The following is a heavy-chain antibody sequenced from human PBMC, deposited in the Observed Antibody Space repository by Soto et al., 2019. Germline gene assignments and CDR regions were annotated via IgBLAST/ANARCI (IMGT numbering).Heavy chain of an antibody. V-gene: IGHV1-3*01. CDR2: IDGGNGNT. D-gene: IGHD4-17*01. Sequence: QVQPVQSGAEVKKPGASVKLSCKASGYTFTKYAMHWVRQAPGQRLEWMGWIDGGNGNTKYSQKFQGRATITRDTAASTAYMELSNLRSEDTAVYYCARSGIQHGDYGYYFYYMDVWGKGTTVTVSS. CDR3: ARSGIQHGDYGYYFYYMDV. J-gene: IGHJ6*03. CDR1: GYTFTKYA.